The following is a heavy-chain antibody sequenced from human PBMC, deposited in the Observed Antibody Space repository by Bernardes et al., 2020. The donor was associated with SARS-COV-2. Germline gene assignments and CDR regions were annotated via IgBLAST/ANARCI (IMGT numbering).Heavy chain of an antibody. Sequence: SETLSLTCTVSGGSISGYYWSWIRQPPVKGLEWIGSIYSSGSSNYNPSLKSRVSISIDTSKNQFTLKLSSVSGADTAVYYCARDNLLGEYDTTGYAFDYWRQGTLVSVSA. CDR2: IYSSGSS. J-gene: IGHJ4*02. CDR3: ARDNLLGEYDTTGYAFDY. D-gene: IGHD3-22*01. V-gene: IGHV4-59*01. CDR1: GGSISGYY.